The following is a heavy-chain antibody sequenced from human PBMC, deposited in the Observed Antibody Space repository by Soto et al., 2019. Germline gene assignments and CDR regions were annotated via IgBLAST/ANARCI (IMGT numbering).Heavy chain of an antibody. J-gene: IGHJ4*02. CDR1: GGSISSSSYY. CDR2: IYYSAST. D-gene: IGHD2-21*02. CDR3: ARHLPYCGGDCYSLDY. V-gene: IGHV4-39*01. Sequence: SETLSLTCTVSGGSISSSSYYWGWIRQPPGKGLEWIGSIYYSASTNYSTSLKSRVTISVDTSKNQFSLNLSSVTAADTAVYYCARHLPYCGGDCYSLDYWGQGTLVTVSS.